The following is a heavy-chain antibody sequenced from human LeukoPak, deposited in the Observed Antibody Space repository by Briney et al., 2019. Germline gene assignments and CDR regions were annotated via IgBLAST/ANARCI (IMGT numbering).Heavy chain of an antibody. CDR3: AKEVGPTKFDY. CDR1: GFTFSSYR. D-gene: IGHD1-26*01. V-gene: IGHV3-7*04. Sequence: PGGSLRLSCAAPGFTFSSYRMNWVRQAPGKGLEWVASLKQVGSEKYYVDSVKGRFTISRDNDKNSLYLQINSLRAEDTAVYYCAKEVGPTKFDYWGQGPLVSVSS. J-gene: IGHJ4*02. CDR2: LKQVGSEK.